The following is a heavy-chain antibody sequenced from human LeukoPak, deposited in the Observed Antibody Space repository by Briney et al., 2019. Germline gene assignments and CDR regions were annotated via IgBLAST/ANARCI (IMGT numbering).Heavy chain of an antibody. CDR2: ISYDGTST. D-gene: IGHD3-22*01. CDR3: ARDRSLLTYYYDSSGYYDAFDI. J-gene: IGHJ3*02. CDR1: GFTFSSYA. Sequence: GGSLRLSCAASGFTFSSYAVHWVRQAPGSGLEWVTLISYDGTSTYYADSVKGRFTISRDNSKNTLYLQMNSLRTEDTAVYYCARDRSLLTYYYDSSGYYDAFDIWGQGTMVTVSS. V-gene: IGHV3-30-3*01.